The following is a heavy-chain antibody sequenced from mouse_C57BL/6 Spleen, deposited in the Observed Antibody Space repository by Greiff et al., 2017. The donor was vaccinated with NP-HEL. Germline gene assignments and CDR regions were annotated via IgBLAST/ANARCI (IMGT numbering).Heavy chain of an antibody. D-gene: IGHD5-1-1*01. V-gene: IGHV1-76*01. CDR2: IYPGSGNT. CDR1: GYTFTDYY. CDR3: ARSDTTWFAY. Sequence: QAQLKQSGAELVRPGASVKLSCKASGYTFTDYYINWVKQRPGQGLEWIARIYPGSGNTYYNEKFKGKATLTAEKSSSTAYMQLSSLTSEDSAVYFGARSDTTWFAYWGQGTLVTVSA. J-gene: IGHJ3*01.